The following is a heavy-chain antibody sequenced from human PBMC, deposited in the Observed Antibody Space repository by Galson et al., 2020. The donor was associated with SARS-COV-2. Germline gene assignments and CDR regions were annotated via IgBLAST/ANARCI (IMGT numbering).Heavy chain of an antibody. D-gene: IGHD4-17*01. CDR3: ARGLYHYGDYLYYYYGMDV. CDR1: GFTFSSYW. J-gene: IGHJ6*02. CDR2: IKQDGSEK. V-gene: IGHV3-7*03. Sequence: GESLKISCAASGFTFSSYWMSWVRQAPGKGLEWVANIKQDGSEKYYVDSVKGRFTISRDNAKNSLYLQMNSLRAEDTAVYYCARGLYHYGDYLYYYYGMDVWGQGTTVTVSS.